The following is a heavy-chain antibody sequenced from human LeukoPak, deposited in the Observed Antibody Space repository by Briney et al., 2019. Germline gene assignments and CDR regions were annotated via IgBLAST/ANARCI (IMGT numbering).Heavy chain of an antibody. Sequence: GGSLRLSCAASGFTFSTYWMHWVRQAPGKGLVWVSRINSDGSSTSYADSVKGRFTISRGNAKNSLHLQMNSLRAEDTAVYYCARGLNCSGGNCYSYYFDYWGQGTLVTVSS. J-gene: IGHJ4*02. V-gene: IGHV3-74*01. CDR3: ARGLNCSGGNCYSYYFDY. D-gene: IGHD2-15*01. CDR1: GFTFSTYW. CDR2: INSDGSST.